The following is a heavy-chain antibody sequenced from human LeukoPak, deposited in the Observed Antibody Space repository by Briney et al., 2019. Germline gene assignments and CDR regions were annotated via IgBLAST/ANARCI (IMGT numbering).Heavy chain of an antibody. D-gene: IGHD4/OR15-4a*01. V-gene: IGHV3-23*01. J-gene: IGHJ4*02. CDR3: ARVHGAYPFDY. Sequence: PGGSLRLSCTASGFTFHNYAMSWVRQPPGKGLEWVSAVSGSGANTYYTDSIKGRFTISRDNSKNTLYLQMNSLRAEDTAVYYCARVHGAYPFDYWGQGTLVTVSS. CDR1: GFTFHNYA. CDR2: VSGSGANT.